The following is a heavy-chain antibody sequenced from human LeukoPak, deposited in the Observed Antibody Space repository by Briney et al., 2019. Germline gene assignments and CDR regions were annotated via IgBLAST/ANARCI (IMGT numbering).Heavy chain of an antibody. D-gene: IGHD4-11*01. CDR3: AREQWTTVTKYFDY. CDR1: GFTLSSFW. CDR2: MKEDGSQK. J-gene: IGHJ4*02. Sequence: GGSLRLSCAASGFTLSSFWMSWVRQAPGKGLEWVANMKEDGSQKYYVDSVKGRSTISRHNAKNSLFLQMNSRRAEDTAVYYCAREQWTTVTKYFDYWGQGTLVTVSS. V-gene: IGHV3-7*01.